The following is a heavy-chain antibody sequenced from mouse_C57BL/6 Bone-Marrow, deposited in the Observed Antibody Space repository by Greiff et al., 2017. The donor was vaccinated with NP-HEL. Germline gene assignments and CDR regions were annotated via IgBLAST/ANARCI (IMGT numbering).Heavy chain of an antibody. D-gene: IGHD1-1*01. V-gene: IGHV1-61*01. CDR3: ARSAVYYGRGVGY. CDR1: GYTFTSYW. Sequence: QVQLQQPGAELVKPGASVKLSCKASGYTFTSYWMDWVKQRPGQGLEWIGNIYPSDSETHYNQKFKDKATLTVDKSSSTAYMQLSSLTSEDSAVYYCARSAVYYGRGVGYWGQGTSVTVSS. CDR2: IYPSDSET. J-gene: IGHJ4*01.